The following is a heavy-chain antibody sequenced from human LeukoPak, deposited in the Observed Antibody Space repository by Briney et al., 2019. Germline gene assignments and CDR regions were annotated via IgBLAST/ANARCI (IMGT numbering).Heavy chain of an antibody. CDR1: GFTFSSYS. Sequence: PGGSLRLSCAASGFTFSSYSMNWVRQAPGKGLEWVSSISSSSSYIYYADSVKGRFTISRDNAKNSLYLQMNSLRAEDTAVYYCAKVGYGSGSYLGSPQIFDIWGQGTMVTVSS. V-gene: IGHV3-21*01. CDR3: AKVGYGSGSYLGSPQIFDI. CDR2: ISSSSSYI. J-gene: IGHJ3*02. D-gene: IGHD3-10*01.